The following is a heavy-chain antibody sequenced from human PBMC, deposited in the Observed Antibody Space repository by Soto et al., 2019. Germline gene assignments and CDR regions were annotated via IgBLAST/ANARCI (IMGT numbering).Heavy chain of an antibody. D-gene: IGHD3-16*01. Sequence: GSLRLSCTASGFMFSTYLMSWVRQAPGKGLEWVANIRQGGNEKFYVDSVKGRFTISRDNAKKSLYLQMNSLRAEDTAVYYCVGALTYEVPYYYYGMDVWGQGTTVTVSS. CDR2: IRQGGNEK. J-gene: IGHJ6*02. CDR1: GFMFSTYL. V-gene: IGHV3-7*01. CDR3: VGALTYEVPYYYYGMDV.